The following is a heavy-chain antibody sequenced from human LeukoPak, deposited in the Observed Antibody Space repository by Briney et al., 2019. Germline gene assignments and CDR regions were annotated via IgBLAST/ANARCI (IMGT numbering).Heavy chain of an antibody. CDR3: AKTLAAAGAFDI. J-gene: IGHJ3*02. Sequence: SETLSLTCTVSGGSVSSGSYYWSWIRQPPGKGLEWIGYIYYSGSTNYNPSLKSRVTISVDTSKNQFSLELSSVTAADTAVYHCAKTLAAAGAFDIWGQGTMVTVSS. CDR2: IYYSGST. D-gene: IGHD6-13*01. V-gene: IGHV4-61*01. CDR1: GGSVSSGSYY.